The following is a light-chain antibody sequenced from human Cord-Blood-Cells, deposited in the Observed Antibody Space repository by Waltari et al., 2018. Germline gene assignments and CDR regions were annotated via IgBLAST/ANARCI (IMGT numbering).Light chain of an antibody. CDR1: QSVSSY. Sequence: EIVLTQSPATLSLSPGERATLSRRASQSVSSYLAWYQQKPGQAPRLLIYDASNRATGIPARFSGRGSGTDFTLTISSLEPEDFAVYYCQQRSNWPPITFGQGTRLEIK. CDR2: DAS. J-gene: IGKJ5*01. V-gene: IGKV3-11*01. CDR3: QQRSNWPPIT.